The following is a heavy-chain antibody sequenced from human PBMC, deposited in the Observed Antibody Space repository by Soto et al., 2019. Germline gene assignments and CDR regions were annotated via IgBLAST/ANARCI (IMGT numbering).Heavy chain of an antibody. Sequence: EVQLVESGGGLVQPGGSLRLSCAASGFTFSSYSMNWVRQAPGKGLEWVSYISSSSSTIYYADSVKGRFTISRDNAKNSLYRQMNSLRDEDTAVYYCARESNQRNWFDPWGQGTLVTVSS. D-gene: IGHD4-4*01. CDR2: ISSSSSTI. J-gene: IGHJ5*02. CDR1: GFTFSSYS. CDR3: ARESNQRNWFDP. V-gene: IGHV3-48*02.